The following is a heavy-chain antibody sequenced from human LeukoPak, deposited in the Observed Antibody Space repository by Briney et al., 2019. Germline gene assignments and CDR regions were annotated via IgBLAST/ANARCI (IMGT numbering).Heavy chain of an antibody. V-gene: IGHV1-2*02. D-gene: IGHD5-18*01. J-gene: IGHJ4*02. Sequence: ASVKVSCRSSEYTLTAYYIHCVPQARAQGREEMVWIHPKNGRRNYAQEFQRRVTMTRDTSISTASMDLSGLTSEDTAVYYCARDRCGYAIGCRGRDYWGQGTQVTVSS. CDR3: ARDRCGYAIGCRGRDY. CDR1: EYTLTAYY. CDR2: IHPKNGRR.